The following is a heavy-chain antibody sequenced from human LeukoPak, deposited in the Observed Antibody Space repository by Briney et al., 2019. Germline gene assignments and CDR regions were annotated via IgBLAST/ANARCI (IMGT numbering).Heavy chain of an antibody. Sequence: PSETLSLTCTVSGGSISSYYWSWIRQHPGKGLEWIGYIYYSGSTYYNPSLKSRVTISVDTSKNQFSLKLSSVTAADTAVYYCARVFWSGYSTIDYWGQGTLVTVSS. D-gene: IGHD3-3*01. CDR1: GGSISSYY. CDR3: ARVFWSGYSTIDY. J-gene: IGHJ4*02. V-gene: IGHV4-59*06. CDR2: IYYSGST.